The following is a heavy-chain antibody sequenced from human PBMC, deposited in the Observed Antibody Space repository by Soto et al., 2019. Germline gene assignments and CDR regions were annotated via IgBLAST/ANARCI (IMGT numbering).Heavy chain of an antibody. V-gene: IGHV1-18*04. D-gene: IGHD2-21*02. Sequence: GASVKVSCKASGYTFTSYGISWVRQAPGQGLEWMGWISAYNGNTNYAQKLQGRVTMTTDTSTSTAYMELSSLRSEDTAVYYCARSRGGGDTYSPFDYWGQGTLVTVSS. CDR3: ARSRGGGDTYSPFDY. CDR1: GYTFTSYG. J-gene: IGHJ4*02. CDR2: ISAYNGNT.